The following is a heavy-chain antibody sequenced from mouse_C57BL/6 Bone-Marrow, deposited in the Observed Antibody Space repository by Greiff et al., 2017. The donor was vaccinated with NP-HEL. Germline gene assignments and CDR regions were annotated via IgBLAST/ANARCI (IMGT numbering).Heavy chain of an antibody. J-gene: IGHJ1*03. D-gene: IGHD2-4*01. V-gene: IGHV1-19*01. CDR1: GYTFTDYY. CDR2: INPYNGGP. CDR3: AREGDYEGWYFDV. Sequence: VQLQQSGPVLVKPGASVKMSCKASGYTFTDYYMNWVKQSHGKSLEWIGVINPYNGGPSYNQKFKGKATLTVDKSSSTAYMELNSLTSEDSAVYYCAREGDYEGWYFDVWGTGTTVTVSS.